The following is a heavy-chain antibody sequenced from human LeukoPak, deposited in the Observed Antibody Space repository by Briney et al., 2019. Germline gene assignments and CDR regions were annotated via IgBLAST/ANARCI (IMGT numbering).Heavy chain of an antibody. CDR3: AKDADLGATVIGAFDI. Sequence: QPGGSLRLSCAASGFTFSSYWMSWLRQAPGKGLEWVANIKEDGREKYYVDSVKGRFTISRDNGKNSLYLQINSLRAEDAAVYYCAKDADLGATVIGAFDIWGQGTMVTVSS. CDR2: IKEDGREK. CDR1: GFTFSSYW. D-gene: IGHD1-26*01. V-gene: IGHV3-7*01. J-gene: IGHJ3*02.